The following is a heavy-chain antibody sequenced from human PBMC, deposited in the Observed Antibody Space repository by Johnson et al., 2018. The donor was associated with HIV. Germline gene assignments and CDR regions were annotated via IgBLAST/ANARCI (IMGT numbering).Heavy chain of an antibody. CDR3: TTYATMITMYVEIKGGAFDI. CDR1: GFTFSSYA. CDR2: ISSSGDTT. J-gene: IGHJ3*02. D-gene: IGHD3-16*01. Sequence: MLLVESGGGLVQPGGSLRLSCAASGFTFSSYAMSWVRQAPGKGLEWVSYISSSGDTTYYTDSVKGRFTISRDTAENLLYLQMNSLTTEDTAVYYCTTYATMITMYVEIKGGAFDIWGQGTMVTVSS. V-gene: IGHV3-48*04.